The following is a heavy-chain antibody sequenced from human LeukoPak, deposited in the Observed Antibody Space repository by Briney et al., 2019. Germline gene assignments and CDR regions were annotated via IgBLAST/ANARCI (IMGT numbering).Heavy chain of an antibody. Sequence: GGSLRLSCAASGFTFSNAWMSWVRQAPGKGLEWVGRIKSKTDGGTTDYAAPVKGRFTISRDDSKNTLYLQMNSLKTEDTAVYYCTTYCSGDSCYPRLDYWGQGTLVTVSS. CDR3: TTYCSGDSCYPRLDY. J-gene: IGHJ4*02. CDR1: GFTFSNAW. D-gene: IGHD2-15*01. CDR2: IKSKTDGGTT. V-gene: IGHV3-15*01.